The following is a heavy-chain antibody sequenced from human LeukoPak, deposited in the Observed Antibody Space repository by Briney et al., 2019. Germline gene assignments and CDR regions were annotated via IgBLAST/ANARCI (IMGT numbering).Heavy chain of an antibody. D-gene: IGHD3-22*01. CDR3: ARLYYYDSSGYYHNWFDP. V-gene: IGHV1-2*02. J-gene: IGHJ5*02. CDR2: IHPKSGGK. CDR1: VYTFTVLY. Sequence: ASVKVLCKASVYTFTVLYIHWVPRAPGQGLEGRVWIHPKSGGKNYAQKFQGRVTMTRDTSISTAYMELSRLRSDDTAVYYCARLYYYDSSGYYHNWFDPWGQGTLVTVSS.